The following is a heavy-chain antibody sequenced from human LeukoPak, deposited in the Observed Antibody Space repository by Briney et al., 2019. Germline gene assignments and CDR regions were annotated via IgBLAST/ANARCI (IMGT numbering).Heavy chain of an antibody. CDR2: IIPIFGTA. CDR1: GGTFSSYA. J-gene: IGHJ4*02. CDR3: ARLVAGYSFDY. V-gene: IGHV1-69*13. Sequence: SVKVSCKASGGTFSSYAISWVPQAPGQGLEWMGGIIPIFGTANYAQKFQGRVTITADESTSTAYMELSRLRSDDTAVYYCARLVAGYSFDYWGQGTLVTVSS.